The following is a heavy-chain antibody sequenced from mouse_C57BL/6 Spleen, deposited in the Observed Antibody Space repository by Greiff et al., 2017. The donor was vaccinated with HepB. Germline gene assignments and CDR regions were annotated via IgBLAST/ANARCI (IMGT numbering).Heavy chain of an antibody. CDR3: ARSRLRLPDFDY. CDR1: GYTFTSYW. D-gene: IGHD3-2*02. Sequence: QVQLQQPGAELVMPGASVKLSCKASGYTFTSYWMHWVKQRPGQGLEWIGEIDPSDSYTNYNQKFKGKSTLTVDKSSSTAYMQLSSLTSEDSAVYYCARSRLRLPDFDYWGQGTTLTVSS. J-gene: IGHJ2*01. V-gene: IGHV1-69*01. CDR2: IDPSDSYT.